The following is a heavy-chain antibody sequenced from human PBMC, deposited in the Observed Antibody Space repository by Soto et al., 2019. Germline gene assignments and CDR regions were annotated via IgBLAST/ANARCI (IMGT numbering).Heavy chain of an antibody. D-gene: IGHD4-17*01. V-gene: IGHV3-9*03. Sequence: EVQLVESGGGLVQPGRSLRLSCAASGFTFDDYAMHWVRQAPGKGLEWVSGISWNSGSIGYADSVKGRFTISRDNAKNSLYLQMNSLRAEDMALYYCAKDEGYDYGDSPFDYWGQGTLVTVSS. J-gene: IGHJ4*02. CDR2: ISWNSGSI. CDR1: GFTFDDYA. CDR3: AKDEGYDYGDSPFDY.